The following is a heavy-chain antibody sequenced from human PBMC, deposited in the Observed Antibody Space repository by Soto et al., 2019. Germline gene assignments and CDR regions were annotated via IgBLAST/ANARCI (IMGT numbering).Heavy chain of an antibody. D-gene: IGHD6-13*01. CDR2: ISSSSSYI. V-gene: IGHV3-21*01. Sequence: GALRLSCASSGFTFSNYSMNWVRQAPGKGLEWVSSISSSSSYIYYADSVKGRFTISRDNAKNSLYLQMNSLRAEDTAVYYCARDGSPIADADMNWGQGTLVTFT. CDR3: ARDGSPIADADMN. CDR1: GFTFSNYS. J-gene: IGHJ4*02.